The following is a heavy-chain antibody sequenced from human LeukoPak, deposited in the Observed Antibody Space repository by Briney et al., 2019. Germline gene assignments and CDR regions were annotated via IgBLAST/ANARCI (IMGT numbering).Heavy chain of an antibody. CDR3: AKPFTSRPYYYYMDV. V-gene: IGHV3-23*01. CDR2: ISGSGGST. CDR1: GFTFSSYG. D-gene: IGHD2-2*01. J-gene: IGHJ6*03. Sequence: GGSLRLSCAASGFTFSSYGMSWVRQAPGKGLEWVSAISGSGGSTYYADSVKGRFTISRDNSKNTLYLQMNSLRAEDTAVYYCAKPFTSRPYYYYMDVWGKGTTVTISS.